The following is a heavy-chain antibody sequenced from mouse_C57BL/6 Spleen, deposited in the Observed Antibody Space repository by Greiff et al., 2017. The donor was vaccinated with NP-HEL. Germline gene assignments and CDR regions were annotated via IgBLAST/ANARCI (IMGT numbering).Heavy chain of an antibody. V-gene: IGHV5-15*04. D-gene: IGHD1-1*01. J-gene: IGHJ4*01. CDR1: GFTFSDYG. Sequence: DVMLVESGGGLVQPGGSLKLSCAASGFTFSDYGMAWVRQAPRKGPEWVAFISNLAYSIYYADTVTGRFTISRENAKNTLYLEMSSLRSEDTAMYYCARRDTTVDAMDYWGQGTSVTVSS. CDR2: ISNLAYSI. CDR3: ARRDTTVDAMDY.